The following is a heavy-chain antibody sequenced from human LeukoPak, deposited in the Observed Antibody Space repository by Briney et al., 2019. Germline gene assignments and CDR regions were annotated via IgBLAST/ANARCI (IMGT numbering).Heavy chain of an antibody. Sequence: SETLSLTCTVSGGSISSSSYYWSWIRQPPGKGLEWIGEINHSGSTNYNPSLKSRVTISVDTSKNQFSLKLSSVTAADTAVYYCARHRPAYSSGWSGIFDYWGQGTLVTVSS. D-gene: IGHD6-19*01. J-gene: IGHJ4*02. CDR3: ARHRPAYSSGWSGIFDY. CDR2: INHSGST. CDR1: GGSISSSSYY. V-gene: IGHV4-39*01.